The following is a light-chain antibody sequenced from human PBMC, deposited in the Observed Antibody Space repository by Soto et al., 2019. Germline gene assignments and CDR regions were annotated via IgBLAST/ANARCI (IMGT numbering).Light chain of an antibody. V-gene: IGKV3-20*01. CDR3: QQYGSSGT. CDR1: QSVSNNY. Sequence: EVLLTQSPCTLSLSPGDIAPLSCRASQSVSNNYLAWYQQTPGHAPSLLIYGASNRATGIPDRLSGSGSGTDFTLTISRLEPEDFAVYYCQQYGSSGTFGQGTKVDI. J-gene: IGKJ1*01. CDR2: GAS.